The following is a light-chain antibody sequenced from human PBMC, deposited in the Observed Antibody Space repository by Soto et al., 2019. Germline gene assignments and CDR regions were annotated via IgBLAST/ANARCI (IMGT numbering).Light chain of an antibody. Sequence: QSVLTQPPSVSGAPGQRVTISCTGSSSNIGAGYDLHWYRQLPGTAPKLLIYDDNNRPSGVPDRFSGSKSGTSASLAISGLQAEDEADYYCQSYDSSLSGYVFGPGTKVTV. J-gene: IGLJ1*01. V-gene: IGLV1-40*01. CDR3: QSYDSSLSGYV. CDR2: DDN. CDR1: SSNIGAGYD.